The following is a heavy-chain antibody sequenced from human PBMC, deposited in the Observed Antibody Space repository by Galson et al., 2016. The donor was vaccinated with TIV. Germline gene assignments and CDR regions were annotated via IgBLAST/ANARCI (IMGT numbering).Heavy chain of an antibody. J-gene: IGHJ3*02. V-gene: IGHV1-2*02. CDR1: GYTFSDYY. Sequence: SVKASCKASGYTFSDYYIHWVRQAPGQGLDWMGWIKPKSGGTLYAPEFEGRVTMTRDTSFNTAYMELSRLRSDDTAVYFCARDQAFIDCVDCPYVPNVFDSWGPGTPVIVSS. CDR3: ARDQAFIDCVDCPYVPNVFDS. CDR2: IKPKSGGT. D-gene: IGHD3-9*01.